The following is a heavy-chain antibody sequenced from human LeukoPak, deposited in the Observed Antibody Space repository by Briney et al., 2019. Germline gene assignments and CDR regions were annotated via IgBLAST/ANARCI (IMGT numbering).Heavy chain of an antibody. J-gene: IGHJ3*02. D-gene: IGHD6-13*01. CDR3: AREAAALDAFDI. V-gene: IGHV1-3*01. Sequence: KFQGRVTITRDTSASTAYMELSSLRSEDTAVYYCAREAAALDAFDIWGQWTMVTVSS.